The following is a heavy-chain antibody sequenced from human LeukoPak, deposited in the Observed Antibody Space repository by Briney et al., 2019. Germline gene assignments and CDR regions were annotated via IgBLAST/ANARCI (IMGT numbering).Heavy chain of an antibody. Sequence: SETLSLTCPASGDSISSYYWSWIRQPPGKGLEWIASIFYTGSSSYNPSLKTRVTISLDTSKNQLFLKLSSVTAADTAVYYCARAMAVAGDYAYRGGGTLVTVSS. J-gene: IGHJ4*02. CDR1: GDSISSYY. CDR3: ARAMAVAGDYAY. V-gene: IGHV4-59*12. D-gene: IGHD6-19*01. CDR2: IFYTGSS.